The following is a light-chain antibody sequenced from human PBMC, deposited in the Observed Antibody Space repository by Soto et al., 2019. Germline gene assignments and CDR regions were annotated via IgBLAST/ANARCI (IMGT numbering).Light chain of an antibody. V-gene: IGKV3-15*01. CDR1: QSVSSN. Sequence: EIVMTQSPATLSVSPGERATLSCRASQSVSSNLAWYQQKPGQAPRLLIYGASTRATGIPARFSGSGSGTEFTLTISSLQSEDFAVSSCQQYNNWPQTFGQGTKV. J-gene: IGKJ1*01. CDR2: GAS. CDR3: QQYNNWPQT.